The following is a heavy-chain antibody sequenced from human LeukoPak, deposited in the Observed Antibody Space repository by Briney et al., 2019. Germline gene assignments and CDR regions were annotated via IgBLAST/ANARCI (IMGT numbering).Heavy chain of an antibody. CDR2: IYTGGST. J-gene: IGHJ5*02. CDR1: GFTVSSYY. Sequence: GGSLRLSCAASGFTVSSYYMSWVRQAPGKGLEWVSVIYTGGSTYYADSVKGRFTISRDNSKNTLYLQMNSLRAEDTAVYYCAKYYGSGSYYLTRYNWFDPWGQGTLVTVSS. CDR3: AKYYGSGSYYLTRYNWFDP. V-gene: IGHV3-53*01. D-gene: IGHD3-10*01.